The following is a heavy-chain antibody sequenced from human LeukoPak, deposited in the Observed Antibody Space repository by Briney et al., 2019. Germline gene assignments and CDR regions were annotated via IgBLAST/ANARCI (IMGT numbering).Heavy chain of an antibody. V-gene: IGHV4-59*08. J-gene: IGHJ4*02. CDR2: IYYSGST. D-gene: IGHD6-19*01. Sequence: PSETLSLTCTVSGGSMSPYHWGWIRQPPGKGLEWTGYIYYSGSTNYNPSLNSRVTISVDTSKNQFSLRLSSVTAADTAIYYCGRAVSGRFDYWGQGTLVTVSS. CDR1: GGSMSPYH. CDR3: GRAVSGRFDY.